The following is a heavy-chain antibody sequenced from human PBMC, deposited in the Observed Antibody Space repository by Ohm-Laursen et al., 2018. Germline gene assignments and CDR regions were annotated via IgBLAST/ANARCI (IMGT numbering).Heavy chain of an antibody. CDR1: GFSFSNAW. D-gene: IGHD5-18*01. Sequence: GPLRLSCAASGFSFSNAWMSWVCQAPGTGLEWVGSIKSKTDGGTTDYAAPVKGRFTISRDDSKNTLYLQMNSLKTEDTAVYYCTTDDVNVDTAMVTEFWGQGTLVTVSS. CDR2: IKSKTDGGTT. V-gene: IGHV3-15*01. CDR3: TTDDVNVDTAMVTEF. J-gene: IGHJ4*02.